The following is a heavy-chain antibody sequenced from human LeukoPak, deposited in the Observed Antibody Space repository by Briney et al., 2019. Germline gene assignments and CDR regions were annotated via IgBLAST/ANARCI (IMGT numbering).Heavy chain of an antibody. CDR1: GGSISSGGYY. CDR3: ARVVVRGVIAYFDY. J-gene: IGHJ4*02. V-gene: IGHV4-30-2*01. CDR2: IYHSGST. D-gene: IGHD3-10*01. Sequence: PSETLSLTCTVSGGSISSGGYYWSWIRQPPGKGLEWIGYIYHSGSTYYNPSLKSRVTISVDRSKNQFSLKLSSVTAADTAVYYCARVVVRGVIAYFDYWGQGTLVTVSS.